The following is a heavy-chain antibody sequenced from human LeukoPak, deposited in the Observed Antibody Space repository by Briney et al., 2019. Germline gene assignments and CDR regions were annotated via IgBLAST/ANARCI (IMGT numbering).Heavy chain of an antibody. CDR1: GFIFSTYG. CDR3: ARDRPTVTLDY. J-gene: IGHJ4*02. V-gene: IGHV3-33*01. CDR2: IWYDGSNK. D-gene: IGHD4-17*01. Sequence: GTSLRLSCAASGFIFSTYGMHWVRQAPGKGLEWVAVIWYDGSNKNYADSVKGRFTISRDNSKNSLYLQMNSLRAEDTAVYYCARDRPTVTLDYWGQGTLVTVSS.